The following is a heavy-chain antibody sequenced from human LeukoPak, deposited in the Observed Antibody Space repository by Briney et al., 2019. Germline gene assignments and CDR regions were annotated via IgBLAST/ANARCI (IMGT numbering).Heavy chain of an antibody. CDR1: GYTFTSYG. Sequence: ASVKVSCKASGYTFTSYGISWVRQAPGQGLEWMGWISAYNGNTNYAQKLQGRVTMTTDTSTSTAYMELRSLRSDDTAVYYCARDFNTMTDWYFDLWGRGTLVTVSS. D-gene: IGHD3-22*01. V-gene: IGHV1-18*01. CDR3: ARDFNTMTDWYFDL. J-gene: IGHJ2*01. CDR2: ISAYNGNT.